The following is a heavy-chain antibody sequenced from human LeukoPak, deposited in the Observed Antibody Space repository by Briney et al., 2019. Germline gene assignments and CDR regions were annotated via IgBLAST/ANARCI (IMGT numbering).Heavy chain of an antibody. CDR3: AREARLASAAGLDV. CDR1: GDSISDYY. V-gene: IGHV4-4*07. CDR2: LHGSAAI. J-gene: IGHJ6*02. D-gene: IGHD5-12*01. Sequence: SETLSLTCDIFGDSISDYYWSWIRQPAGKGLEWIGRLHGSAAIKYNPSLRSRLGPSGDTSKNQFSLKLTSVTAADTAVYYCAREARLASAAGLDVWGQGTMATVS.